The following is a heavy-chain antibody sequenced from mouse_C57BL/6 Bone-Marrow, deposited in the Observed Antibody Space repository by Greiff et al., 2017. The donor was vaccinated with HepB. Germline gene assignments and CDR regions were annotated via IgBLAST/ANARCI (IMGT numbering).Heavy chain of an antibody. Sequence: EVKLVESEGGLVQPGRSMKLSCTASGFTFSDYYMAWVRQVPEKGLEWVANINYDGSSTYYLDSLKSRFIISRDNAKNILYLQMSSLKSEDTATYYCARGPPWFAYWGQGTLVTVSA. V-gene: IGHV5-16*01. J-gene: IGHJ3*01. CDR2: INYDGSST. CDR1: GFTFSDYY. CDR3: ARGPPWFAY.